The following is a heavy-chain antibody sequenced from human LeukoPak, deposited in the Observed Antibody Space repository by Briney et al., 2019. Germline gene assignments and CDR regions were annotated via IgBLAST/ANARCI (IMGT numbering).Heavy chain of an antibody. Sequence: GGSLRLSCVVSGFTVSGDYISWFRQAPGKGLEWVSVLYYGVSTFYKDSVKGRFTTSGDNFKNTVYLQMNSLRAEDTAVYYCARGGCSTTNCYGSAPYHYGMDVWGQGTTVIVSS. V-gene: IGHV3-53*01. CDR1: GFTVSGDY. J-gene: IGHJ6*02. CDR2: LYYGVST. CDR3: ARGGCSTTNCYGSAPYHYGMDV. D-gene: IGHD2-2*01.